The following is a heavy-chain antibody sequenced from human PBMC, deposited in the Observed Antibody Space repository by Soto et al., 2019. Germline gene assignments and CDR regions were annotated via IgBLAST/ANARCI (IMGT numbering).Heavy chain of an antibody. CDR2: TYYRSKWYN. V-gene: IGHV6-1*01. CDR1: GDSVSGNNAA. Sequence: QTLSLTCAISGDSVSGNNAAWNLIRQSPSRGLEWLGRTYYRSKWYNDYAVSVKSRITINPDTSKNQFSLQLNSVTPEDTAVYYCARGVAAPTWGNDYGMDVWGQGTTVTVSS. CDR3: ARGVAAPTWGNDYGMDV. D-gene: IGHD6-19*01. J-gene: IGHJ6*02.